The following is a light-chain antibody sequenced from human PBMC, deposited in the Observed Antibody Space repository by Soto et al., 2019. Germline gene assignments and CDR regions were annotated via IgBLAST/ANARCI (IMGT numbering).Light chain of an antibody. CDR3: SSFTVDSTLV. CDR2: EVS. J-gene: IGLJ2*01. Sequence: QSALPQPPSVSGSPGQSVTISCTGTSSDIGGYNRVSWYHHPPGTAPKLLIYEVSNRPSGVPDRFSGSKSGNTASLTISGLQAEDEADYYCSSFTVDSTLVFGEGTKVTVL. V-gene: IGLV2-18*02. CDR1: SSDIGGYNR.